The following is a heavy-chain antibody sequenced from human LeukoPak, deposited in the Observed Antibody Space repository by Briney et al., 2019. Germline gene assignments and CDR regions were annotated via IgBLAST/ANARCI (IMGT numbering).Heavy chain of an antibody. CDR2: IKSKTDGGTI. Sequence: NAGGSLRLSCAASGFTFSIAWMTWVRQAPGKGLEWVGRIKSKTDGGTIDYAAPVKDRFTISRDDSKNTLYLQMNSLKTEDTAVYYCSTGIWFGEFFAEAWGQGTLVSVSS. D-gene: IGHD3-10*01. CDR3: STGIWFGEFFAEA. CDR1: GFTFSIAW. J-gene: IGHJ5*02. V-gene: IGHV3-15*01.